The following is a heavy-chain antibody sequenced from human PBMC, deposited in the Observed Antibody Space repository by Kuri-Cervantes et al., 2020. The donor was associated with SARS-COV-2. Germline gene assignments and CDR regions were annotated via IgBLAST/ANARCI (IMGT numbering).Heavy chain of an antibody. CDR3: AAYRGAVGRPLVVAYYFDY. CDR1: GGSLSSYH. Sequence: GSLRLSCAVSGGSLSSYHWTWIRQPPTKGPEWIGSISNSGITKYNPSLKSRVTISLDTSSHLSLRLNSVTAADTAIYYCAAYRGAVGRPLVVAYYFDYWGQGTLVTVSS. D-gene: IGHD3-16*02. V-gene: IGHV4-4*08. J-gene: IGHJ4*02. CDR2: ISNSGIT.